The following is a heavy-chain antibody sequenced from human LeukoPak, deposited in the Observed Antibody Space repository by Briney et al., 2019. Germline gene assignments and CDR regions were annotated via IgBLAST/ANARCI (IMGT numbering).Heavy chain of an antibody. Sequence: SETLSLTCTVSGGSISSYYWSWIRQPAGKGLEWIGYIYYSGSTNYNPSLKSRVTISVDTSKNQFSLKLSSVTAADTAVYYCARQQQVSMGWSSYYYYYYYMDVWGKGTTVTISS. J-gene: IGHJ6*03. CDR1: GGSISSYY. CDR3: ARQQQVSMGWSSYYYYYYYMDV. D-gene: IGHD2/OR15-2a*01. V-gene: IGHV4-59*01. CDR2: IYYSGST.